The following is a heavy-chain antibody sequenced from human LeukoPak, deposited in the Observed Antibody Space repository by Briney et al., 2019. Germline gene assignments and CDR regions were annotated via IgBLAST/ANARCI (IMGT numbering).Heavy chain of an antibody. CDR2: IRYDGNIQ. V-gene: IGHV3-33*01. J-gene: IGHJ6*02. CDR3: ARDGSYYGMDV. Sequence: GGSLRLSCAASGFTFSNYGMDWVRQTPGKGLEWVAVIRYDGNIQYYADSVKGRFTISRDNSKNTLYLQMNSLRAEDTAVYYCARDGSYYGMDVWGQGTTVTVSS. CDR1: GFTFSNYG.